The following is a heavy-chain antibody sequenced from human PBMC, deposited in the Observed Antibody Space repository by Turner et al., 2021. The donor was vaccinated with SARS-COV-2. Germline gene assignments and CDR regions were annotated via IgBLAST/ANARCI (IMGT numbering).Heavy chain of an antibody. CDR2: IDYSGST. CDR1: GGSNSSSSYY. D-gene: IGHD3-22*01. Sequence: QLQLQESGPGLVKPSEALSLTCTVPGGSNSSSSYYWGWFRQPPGKGLEGIGSIDYSGSTYYNPSLKSRGTISVDTSKNQFSPKMSAVNAADTAVYYCARHKGDYDSSELLGWGQGTLVTVSS. CDR3: ARHKGDYDSSELLG. J-gene: IGHJ4*02. V-gene: IGHV4-39*01.